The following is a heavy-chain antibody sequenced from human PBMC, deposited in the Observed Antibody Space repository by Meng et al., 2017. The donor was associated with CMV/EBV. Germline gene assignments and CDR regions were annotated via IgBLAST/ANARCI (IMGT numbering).Heavy chain of an antibody. Sequence: SVKVSCKASGGTFSSYAISWVRQAPGQGLEWMGGIIPIFGTANYAQKFQGRVTITTDESTSTAYMELSSLRSEDTAVYYCARGQGFLEWLSPLDWGQGTRVTVSS. CDR1: GGTFSSYA. J-gene: IGHJ4*02. V-gene: IGHV1-69*05. D-gene: IGHD3-3*01. CDR3: ARGQGFLEWLSPLD. CDR2: IIPIFGTA.